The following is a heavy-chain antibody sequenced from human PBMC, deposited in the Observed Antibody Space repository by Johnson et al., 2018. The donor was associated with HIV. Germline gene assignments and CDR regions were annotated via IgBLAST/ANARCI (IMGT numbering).Heavy chain of an antibody. D-gene: IGHD4-23*01. CDR2: VSYDASHK. Sequence: QEKLVESGGGVVQPGRSLRLSCTSAFSFSGYAMHWVRQAPGKGLEWVAVVSYDASHKYYADSVKGRFTISRDNSKNTVFLQMDSLRGEDTADYYCARDPGNGGRPFDAFDIWGQGTMVTVSS. J-gene: IGHJ3*02. CDR1: AFSFSGYA. V-gene: IGHV3-30*04. CDR3: ARDPGNGGRPFDAFDI.